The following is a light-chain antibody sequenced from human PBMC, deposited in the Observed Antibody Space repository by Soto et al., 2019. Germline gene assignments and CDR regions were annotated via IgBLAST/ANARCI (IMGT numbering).Light chain of an antibody. CDR2: DAS. CDR3: QQRSNWPFVT. J-gene: IGKJ1*01. Sequence: EIVLTQSPATLSLSPGERATLSCRASQSVSSYLAWYQQKPGQAPRLLIYDASNRATGIPARFSGSGSGTDFTLTISSLEPEDFAVYYCQQRSNWPFVTFGQGTKVDNK. CDR1: QSVSSY. V-gene: IGKV3-11*01.